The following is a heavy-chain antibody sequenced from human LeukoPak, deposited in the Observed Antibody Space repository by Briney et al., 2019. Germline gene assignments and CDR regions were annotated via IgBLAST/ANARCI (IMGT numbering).Heavy chain of an antibody. D-gene: IGHD3-22*01. CDR2: ISYDGSNK. J-gene: IGHJ4*02. Sequence: GGSLRLSCAASGFTFSRHGMHWVRQAPGKGLEWVAVISYDGSNKHYADSVKGRFTISRDNSKNTLYLQMNSLRAEDTAVYYCAKDLRHHMYYYDSSGPIIDYWGQGTLVTVSS. V-gene: IGHV3-30*18. CDR1: GFTFSRHG. CDR3: AKDLRHHMYYYDSSGPIIDY.